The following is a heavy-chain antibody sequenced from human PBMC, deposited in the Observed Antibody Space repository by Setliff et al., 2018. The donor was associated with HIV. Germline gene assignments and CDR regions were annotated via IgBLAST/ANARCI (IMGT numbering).Heavy chain of an antibody. CDR2: MNPNSGVS. CDR3: ARDHDYGDLSRNWFYMDV. CDR1: GHTFTNID. V-gene: IGHV1-8*01. J-gene: IGHJ6*03. D-gene: IGHD4-17*01. Sequence: ASVKVSCKASGHTFTNIDVHWLRRATGQGLEWMGWMNPNSGVSGYGQKFHGRVTMTRDTSVSTVYMELTGLTSDDTGVYYCARDHDYGDLSRNWFYMDVWGKGTTVTVSS.